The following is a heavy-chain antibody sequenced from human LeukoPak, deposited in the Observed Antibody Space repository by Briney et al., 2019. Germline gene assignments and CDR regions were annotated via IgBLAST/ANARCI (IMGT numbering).Heavy chain of an antibody. CDR1: GGSFSGYY. J-gene: IGHJ6*02. D-gene: IGHD3-10*01. Sequence: SETLSLTCAVYGGSFSGYYWSWIRQPPGKGLEWIGEINHSGSTNYNPSLKSRVTISVDTSKNQFSLKLSSVTAADTAVYYCAREGVRGVTDYGMDVWGQGTTVTVSS. CDR3: AREGVRGVTDYGMDV. V-gene: IGHV4-34*01. CDR2: INHSGST.